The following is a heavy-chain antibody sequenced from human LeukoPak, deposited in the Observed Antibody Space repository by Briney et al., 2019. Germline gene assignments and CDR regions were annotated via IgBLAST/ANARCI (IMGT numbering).Heavy chain of an antibody. V-gene: IGHV1-2*02. J-gene: IGHJ4*02. CDR1: GYTFTGYY. CDR2: INPNSGGT. CDR3: ARVLRITMVRGFPPPQFDY. D-gene: IGHD3-10*01. Sequence: ASVKVSCKASGYTFTGYYMHWVRQAPGQGLEWMGWINPNSGGTNYAQKFQGRVTMTRDTSISTAYMELSRLRSDDTAVYYCARVLRITMVRGFPPPQFDYWGQGTLVTVSS.